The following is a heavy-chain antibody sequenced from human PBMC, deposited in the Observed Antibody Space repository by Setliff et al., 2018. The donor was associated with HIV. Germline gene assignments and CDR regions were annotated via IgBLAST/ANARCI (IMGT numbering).Heavy chain of an antibody. CDR1: GGTFGTYA. J-gene: IGHJ6*03. V-gene: IGHV1-69*10. CDR2: IIPMLRVA. D-gene: IGHD1-1*01. Sequence: GASVKVSCKASGGTFGTYAISWVRQAPGQGLEWMGGIIPMLRVAKYAQNLQDRVTITADKSTGTAYMELSGLRSEGTAVYYCARGSNPTGNYDFYFLDVWGKGTTVTVSS. CDR3: ARGSNPTGNYDFYFLDV.